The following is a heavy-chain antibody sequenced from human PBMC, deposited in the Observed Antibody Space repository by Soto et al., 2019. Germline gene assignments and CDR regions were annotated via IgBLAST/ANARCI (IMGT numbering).Heavy chain of an antibody. CDR2: ISAYNGNT. CDR3: ARDPRIDYYDSSGSFDY. Sequence: KVSCKASGYTFTSYGISWVRQAPGQGLEWMGWISAYNGNTNYAQKLQGRVTMTTDTSTSTAYMELRSLRSDDTAVYYCARDPRIDYYDSSGSFDYWGQGTLVTVSS. V-gene: IGHV1-18*01. J-gene: IGHJ4*02. CDR1: GYTFTSYG. D-gene: IGHD3-22*01.